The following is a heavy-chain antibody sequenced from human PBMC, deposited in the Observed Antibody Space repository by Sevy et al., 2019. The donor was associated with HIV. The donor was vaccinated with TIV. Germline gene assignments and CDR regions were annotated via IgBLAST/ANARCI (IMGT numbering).Heavy chain of an antibody. V-gene: IGHV1-2*02. J-gene: IGHJ4*01. Sequence: ASVKVSCKASGYTFTDYYMHWVRQAPGQGLEWMGWIDPNNGNSNSAQKFQGRLTLTSDMSSSTAYMELGRLRSDDTAIYFCTRDDIYTHPWEFDWWSHGALVTVSS. CDR3: TRDDIYTHPWEFDW. D-gene: IGHD1-26*01. CDR1: GYTFTDYY. CDR2: IDPNNGNS.